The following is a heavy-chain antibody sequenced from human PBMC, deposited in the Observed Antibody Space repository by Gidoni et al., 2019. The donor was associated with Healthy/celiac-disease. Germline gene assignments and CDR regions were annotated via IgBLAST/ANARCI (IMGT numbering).Heavy chain of an antibody. CDR1: GFTVSSYS. V-gene: IGHV3-21*01. CDR2: ISSSSRYI. CDR3: ARDRRDYDFWSGYYSDYYYYGMDV. Sequence: EVQLVESGGGLVKPGGSRRLSCAASGFTVSSYSMNWVRQAPGEGLEGVSSISSSSRYIYDTDSVKGRFTISRDNAKNSLYLQMNSLRAEDTAVYYCARDRRDYDFWSGYYSDYYYYGMDVWGQGTTVTVSS. D-gene: IGHD3-3*01. J-gene: IGHJ6*02.